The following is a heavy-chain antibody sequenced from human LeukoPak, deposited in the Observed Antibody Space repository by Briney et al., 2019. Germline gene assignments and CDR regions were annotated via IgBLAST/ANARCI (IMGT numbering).Heavy chain of an antibody. CDR3: ARSRSRPLLPPLPKSQYYFDY. D-gene: IGHD2-21*01. J-gene: IGHJ4*02. CDR1: GDSFSGYY. Sequence: SETLSLTCAVYGDSFSGYYWNWIRQPPGKGLEWIGEINHSGSTNYNPSLKSRVTISVDTSKNQFSLKLSSVTAADTAVYYCARSRSRPLLPPLPKSQYYFDYWGQGTLVTVSS. V-gene: IGHV4-34*01. CDR2: INHSGST.